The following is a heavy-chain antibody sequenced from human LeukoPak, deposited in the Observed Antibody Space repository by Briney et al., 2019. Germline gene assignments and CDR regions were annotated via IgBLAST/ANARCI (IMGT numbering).Heavy chain of an antibody. V-gene: IGHV1-46*01. CDR2: INPSGGST. CDR3: ARDPWGPTVTKEYYFDY. D-gene: IGHD4-17*01. Sequence: ASVKVSCKASGYTFIRYGISWVRQAPGQGLEWMGIINPSGGSTSYAQKFQGRVTMTRDTSTSTVYMELSSLRSEDTAVYYCARDPWGPTVTKEYYFDYWGQGTLVTVSS. CDR1: GYTFIRYG. J-gene: IGHJ4*02.